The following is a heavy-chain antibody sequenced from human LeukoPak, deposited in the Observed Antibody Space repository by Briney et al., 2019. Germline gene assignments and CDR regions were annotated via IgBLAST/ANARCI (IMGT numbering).Heavy chain of an antibody. CDR3: ARGAGWYNY. CDR2: IYHSGNT. Sequence: PSETLSLTCIVSGGSINSDYWSWLRQPPGEGPEWIGYIYHSGNTNYNPSLKSRVTISIDTSKKQFSLKLNSVTAADTAVYYCARGAGWYNYWGQGTLVAVSS. D-gene: IGHD6-19*01. CDR1: GGSINSDY. J-gene: IGHJ4*02. V-gene: IGHV4-59*01.